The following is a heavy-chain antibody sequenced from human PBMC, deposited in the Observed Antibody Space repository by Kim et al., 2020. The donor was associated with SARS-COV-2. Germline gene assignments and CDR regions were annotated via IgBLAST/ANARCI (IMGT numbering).Heavy chain of an antibody. Sequence: ADSVKGRFPISRDNSKNTLYLQMNSLRAEDTAVYYCARDPGTPLYYYYMDVWGKGTTVTVSS. CDR3: ARDPGTPLYYYYMDV. V-gene: IGHV3-30*07. J-gene: IGHJ6*03. D-gene: IGHD1-1*01.